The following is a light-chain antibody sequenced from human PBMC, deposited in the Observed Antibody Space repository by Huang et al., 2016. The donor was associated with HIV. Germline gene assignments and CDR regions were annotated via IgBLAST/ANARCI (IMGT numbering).Light chain of an antibody. CDR3: QQYDNVPRFT. J-gene: IGKJ3*01. CDR2: YAS. V-gene: IGKV1-33*01. CDR1: QDISNY. Sequence: DIQMTQSPSSLSASVGDRVTITCQASQDISNYLNCYQQKPGKAPKLLIYYASNLETGVSSRFSGSGSGTDFTFTISSLQPEDIATYYCQQYDNVPRFTFGPGTKVDIK.